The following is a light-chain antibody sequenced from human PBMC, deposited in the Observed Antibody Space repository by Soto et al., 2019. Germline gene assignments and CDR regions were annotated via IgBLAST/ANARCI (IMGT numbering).Light chain of an antibody. CDR2: EVK. V-gene: IGLV2-14*01. CDR3: SSYTTITTVI. Sequence: QSALTQPASVSGSPGQAITVSCTGTASDVGGYHYVSWYQHHPGKVPKLIIYEVKKRPSGVSDRFSGSKSGNTAFLTISGLQSEAEATYYCSSYTTITTVIFGGGTKLTVL. J-gene: IGLJ2*01. CDR1: ASDVGGYHY.